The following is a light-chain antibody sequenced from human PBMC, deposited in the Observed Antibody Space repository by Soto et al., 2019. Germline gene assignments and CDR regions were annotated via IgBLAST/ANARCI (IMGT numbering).Light chain of an antibody. Sequence: DIQMTQSPSTLSASLGDRVTITCRASQSISGWLAWYQQKPGKAPKLLIYNVSSLKSGVPSRFSGSGSGTEFSLTISSLQPDDLATYYCQQYDSYWTFGQGTKVDIK. J-gene: IGKJ1*01. CDR2: NVS. CDR3: QQYDSYWT. V-gene: IGKV1-5*01. CDR1: QSISGW.